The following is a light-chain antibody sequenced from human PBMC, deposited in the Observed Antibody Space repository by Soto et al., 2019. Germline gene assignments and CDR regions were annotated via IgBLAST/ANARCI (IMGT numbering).Light chain of an antibody. J-gene: IGLJ3*02. CDR2: DVR. Sequence: QSALTQPASVSGSPGQLITISCTGTSSDVGGYNYVSWYQQHPDKAPKLLIFDVRTRPSGVSNRFSGSKSGNTASLTISGLQAEDGADYYCSSYTTSGALVFGGGTKVTVL. CDR1: SSDVGGYNY. V-gene: IGLV2-14*03. CDR3: SSYTTSGALV.